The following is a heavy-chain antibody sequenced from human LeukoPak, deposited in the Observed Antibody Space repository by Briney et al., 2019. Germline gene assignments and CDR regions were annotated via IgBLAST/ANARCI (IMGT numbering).Heavy chain of an antibody. CDR3: AKVEASGYSSGWYAFDY. CDR2: ISGSGGST. D-gene: IGHD6-19*01. V-gene: IGHV3-23*01. Sequence: PGGSLRLSCAASGFTFSSYAMSWVRQAPGEGLEWVSAISGSGGSTYYADSVKGRFTISRDNSKNTLYLQMNSLRAEDTAVYYRAKVEASGYSSGWYAFDYWGQGTLVTVSS. J-gene: IGHJ4*02. CDR1: GFTFSSYA.